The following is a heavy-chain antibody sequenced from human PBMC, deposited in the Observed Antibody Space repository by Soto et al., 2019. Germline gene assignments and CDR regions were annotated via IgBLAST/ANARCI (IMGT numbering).Heavy chain of an antibody. Sequence: SETLSLTCTVSGGSISSYYWSWIRQPPGKGLEWIGYIYYSSSTIDYADSVKGRFTISRDNAKNSLSLQMNYLRAEDTAVYYCAKDEFYAFDIWGQGTLVTVSS. CDR3: AKDEFYAFDI. V-gene: IGHV4-59*12. J-gene: IGHJ3*02. D-gene: IGHD3-10*01. CDR1: GGSISSYY. CDR2: IYYSSST.